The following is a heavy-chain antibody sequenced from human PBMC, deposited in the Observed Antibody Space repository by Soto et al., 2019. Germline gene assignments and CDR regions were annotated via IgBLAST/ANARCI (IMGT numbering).Heavy chain of an antibody. D-gene: IGHD5-18*01. CDR1: GGTFSSYG. CDR3: ARDKAMVTLAFDV. J-gene: IGHJ3*01. Sequence: SVKVSCKASGGTFSSYGINWVRQAPGQGLEWMGGIIPIFGTTNYAQKFQGRVTITADESTSTAYMELSSLRSEDSAVYYCARDKAMVTLAFDVWGQGTMVTVSS. CDR2: IIPIFGTT. V-gene: IGHV1-69*13.